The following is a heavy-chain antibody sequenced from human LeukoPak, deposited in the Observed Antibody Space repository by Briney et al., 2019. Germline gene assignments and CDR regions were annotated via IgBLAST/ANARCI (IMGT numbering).Heavy chain of an antibody. Sequence: GGSLRLSCAASGFTFSSYSMNWVRQAPGKGLEWVSSISSSSSYIYYADSVKGRFTISRDNAKNSLYLQMNSLRAEDTAVYYCTTTYSGGGDYVVDYWGQGTLVTVSS. CDR2: ISSSSSYI. CDR1: GFTFSSYS. CDR3: TTTYSGGGDYVVDY. J-gene: IGHJ4*02. D-gene: IGHD2-21*02. V-gene: IGHV3-21*01.